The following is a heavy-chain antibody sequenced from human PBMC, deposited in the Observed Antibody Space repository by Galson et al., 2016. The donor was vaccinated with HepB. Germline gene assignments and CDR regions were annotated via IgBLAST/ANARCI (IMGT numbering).Heavy chain of an antibody. J-gene: IGHJ4*02. CDR3: TADASSYDYVWGSYRYMNSLAY. V-gene: IGHV3-15*01. CDR1: GFIFGNAW. Sequence: SLRLSCAGSGFIFGNAWMNWVRQAPGTGLEWVGRIKSKTDGGIADYAAPVRGSFAISREASAKTVYLQMNSVKPEDTAVYYCTADASSYDYVWGSYRYMNSLAYWGQGILVTVSS. CDR2: IKSKTDGGIA. D-gene: IGHD3-16*02.